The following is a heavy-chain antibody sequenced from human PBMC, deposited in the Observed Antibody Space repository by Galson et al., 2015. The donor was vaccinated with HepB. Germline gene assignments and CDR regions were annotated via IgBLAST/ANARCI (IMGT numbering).Heavy chain of an antibody. J-gene: IGHJ4*02. CDR2: ISSSSSTI. V-gene: IGHV3-48*02. Sequence: SLRLSCAASGFTFSSYSMNWVRQAPGKGLEWVSYISSSSSTIYYADSVKGRFTISRDNAKNSLYLQMNSLRDEDTAVYYCARDLGELGYCSSTSCYSSFFDYWGQGTLVTVSS. CDR3: ARDLGELGYCSSTSCYSSFFDY. D-gene: IGHD2-2*02. CDR1: GFTFSSYS.